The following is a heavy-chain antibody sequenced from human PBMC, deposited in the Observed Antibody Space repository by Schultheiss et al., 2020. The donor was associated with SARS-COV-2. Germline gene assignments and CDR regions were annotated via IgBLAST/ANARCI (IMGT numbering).Heavy chain of an antibody. V-gene: IGHV4-30-4*01. D-gene: IGHD3-22*01. J-gene: IGHJ4*02. Sequence: SETLSLTCTVSGGSISSGDYYWSWIRQPPGKGLEWIGYIYYSGSTNYNPSLKSRVTISVDTSKNQFSLKLSSVTAADTAVYYCTAYYDSSGYYWDYWGQGTLVTVSS. CDR2: IYYSGST. CDR1: GGSISSGDYY. CDR3: TAYYDSSGYYWDY.